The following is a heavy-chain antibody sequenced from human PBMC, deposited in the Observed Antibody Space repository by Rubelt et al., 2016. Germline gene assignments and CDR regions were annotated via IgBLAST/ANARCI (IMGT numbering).Heavy chain of an antibody. CDR2: IIPILGVA. CDR1: GGTSRTYS. Sequence: QVQLVQSGAEVKKPGSSVKVSCKASGGTSRTYSISWVRQAPGQGLEWMGRIIPILGVANYAQKFQGRVTITADKSTSTAYMELSSLTSEDTAVYYCARGGGSYYNYWGQGTLVTVSS. D-gene: IGHD1-26*01. CDR3: ARGGGSYYNY. J-gene: IGHJ4*02. V-gene: IGHV1-69*04.